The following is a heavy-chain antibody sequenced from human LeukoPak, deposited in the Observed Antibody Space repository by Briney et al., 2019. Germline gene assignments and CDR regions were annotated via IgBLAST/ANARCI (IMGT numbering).Heavy chain of an antibody. V-gene: IGHV3-23*01. D-gene: IGHD4-17*01. Sequence: GGSLRLSCTASGVTFSNYALTWVRQAPGRGLEWVSSIHGSGIGKYYADSVKGRFTISRDNSKNTLFLQMGSLRGEDTAVYHCAKDPNGDYVGAFDMWGPGTMVTVSS. CDR1: GVTFSNYA. J-gene: IGHJ3*02. CDR2: IHGSGIGK. CDR3: AKDPNGDYVGAFDM.